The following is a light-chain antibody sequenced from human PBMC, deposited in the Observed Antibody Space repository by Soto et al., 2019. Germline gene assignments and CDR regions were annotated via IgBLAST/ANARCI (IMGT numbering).Light chain of an antibody. J-gene: IGKJ4*01. CDR3: MQYIEVPLT. Sequence: MTQTPLSSPVTVGQPASISSRSSQCLDKSDNKTYLGWFQQRPGQPPRFLIYRASTRDSGVPDRFTGSGAGTDFTLKISSVEAEDVGTYWCMQYIEVPLTFGGGTMVDIK. CDR1: QCLDKSDNKTY. CDR2: RAS. V-gene: IGKV2-24*01.